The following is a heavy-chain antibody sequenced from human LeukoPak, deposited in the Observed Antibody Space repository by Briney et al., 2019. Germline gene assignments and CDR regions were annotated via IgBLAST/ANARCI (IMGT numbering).Heavy chain of an antibody. CDR2: IYYSGST. CDR3: ARCPSAGEFDY. Sequence: PSETLSLTWTVSGGSISSGGYYWSWIRQHPGKGLEWIGYIYYSGSTYYNPSLKSRVTISVDTSKNQFSLKLSSVTAADTAVYYCARCPSAGEFDYWGQGTLVTVSS. CDR1: GGSISSGGYY. D-gene: IGHD7-27*01. J-gene: IGHJ4*02. V-gene: IGHV4-31*02.